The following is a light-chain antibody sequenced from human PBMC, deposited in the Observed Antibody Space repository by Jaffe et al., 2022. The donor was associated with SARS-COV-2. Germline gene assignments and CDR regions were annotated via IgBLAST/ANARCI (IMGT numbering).Light chain of an antibody. CDR2: EVR. CDR1: SSDVGRYNY. CDR3: SAHGGSKV. J-gene: IGLJ2*01. V-gene: IGLV2-8*01. Sequence: QSALTQPPSASGSPGQSVTISCTGTSSDVGRYNYVSWYQHHPGKAPKLILYEVRKRPSGVPARFSGSKSGNTASLTVSGLQAEDEADYYCSAHGGSKVFGGGTKLTVL.